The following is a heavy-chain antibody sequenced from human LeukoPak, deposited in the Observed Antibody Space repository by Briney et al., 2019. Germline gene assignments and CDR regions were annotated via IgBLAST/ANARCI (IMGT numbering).Heavy chain of an antibody. V-gene: IGHV3-48*03. CDR2: ISDSGSTT. CDR1: GFTLSSYE. J-gene: IGHJ3*02. Sequence: QPGGSLRLSCAASGFTLSSYEMNRVRQAPGKGLEWTSYISDSGSTTYYADSVKGRYSISRDNAKNSLYLQMNSLRAEDTAVYYCARIGYSNWGDALDIWGQGTMVTASS. CDR3: ARIGYSNWGDALDI. D-gene: IGHD6-13*01.